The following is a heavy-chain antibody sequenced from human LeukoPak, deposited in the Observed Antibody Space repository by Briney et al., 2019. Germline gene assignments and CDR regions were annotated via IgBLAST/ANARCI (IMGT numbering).Heavy chain of an antibody. CDR1: GYTFTDYY. CDR3: ARGDFKDSYPFHY. D-gene: IGHD5-24*01. Sequence: ASVKVSCKGSGYTFTDYYVHWVRQAPGQGLEWMGWMNYNSGVTNYLQNFQGRVTLTRDTSITTAYMDLSGLTSDDTAVYYCARGDFKDSYPFHYWGQGTLVTVSP. CDR2: MNYNSGVT. J-gene: IGHJ4*02. V-gene: IGHV1-2*02.